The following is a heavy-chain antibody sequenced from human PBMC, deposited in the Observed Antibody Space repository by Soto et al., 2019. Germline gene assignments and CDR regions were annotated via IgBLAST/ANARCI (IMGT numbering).Heavy chain of an antibody. D-gene: IGHD3-10*01. V-gene: IGHV1-18*01. Sequence: QVQLVQSGAEVRQPGASVKVSCKASGYSFTTSGMSWVRQAPGQGLEYMGWINGYGHGAKYVQRFQGRFSMTTDTSTNTVYMELRSLTSDDTAVYYCVRDLNGDFYYWGQGTVVIVSP. J-gene: IGHJ4*02. CDR1: GYSFTTSG. CDR3: VRDLNGDFYY. CDR2: INGYGHGA.